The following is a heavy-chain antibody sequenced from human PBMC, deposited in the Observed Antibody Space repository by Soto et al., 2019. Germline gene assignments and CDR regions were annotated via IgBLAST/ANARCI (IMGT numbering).Heavy chain of an antibody. CDR1: GFTFSSYA. J-gene: IGHJ4*02. D-gene: IGHD6-19*01. V-gene: IGHV3-23*01. CDR3: ARRGSVSYYDY. Sequence: EVQLLESGGGLVQPGGSLRLSCAASGFTFSSYAMRWVRQAPVKGLEWVSAISGSGDSTYYADSVKGRFTISRDNSKNTLYLQMNSLTAEDTAVYYCARRGSVSYYDYWVQGTLVTVSS. CDR2: ISGSGDST.